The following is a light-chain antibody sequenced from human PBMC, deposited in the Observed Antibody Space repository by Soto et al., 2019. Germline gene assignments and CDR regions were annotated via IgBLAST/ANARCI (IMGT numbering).Light chain of an antibody. J-gene: IGLJ3*02. CDR1: SSDIGAYNY. CDR2: EVS. Sequence: QSALTQPPSASGSPGQTVTISCTGTSSDIGAYNYVSWYQQHPGKAPKLMIHEVSKRPSGVPDRFSGSKSGNTASLTVSGLEAEDEGDCYCSSYAGSNGRWVFGGGTKVTVL. V-gene: IGLV2-8*01. CDR3: SSYAGSNGRWV.